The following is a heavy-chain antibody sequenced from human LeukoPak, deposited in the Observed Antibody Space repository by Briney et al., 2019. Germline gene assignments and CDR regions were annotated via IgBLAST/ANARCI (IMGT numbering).Heavy chain of an antibody. CDR2: IDGGGSST. D-gene: IGHD3-22*01. J-gene: IGHJ4*01. CDR1: GFTFSYHW. Sequence: GGSLRLSCTASGFTFSYHWMHWVRRVPGKGLVWISRIDGGGSSTNYADSVKGRFSISRDNSKSTLYLQMSSLRAEDTAVYYCARGPGSSGGAYVGDYWGHGTLVTVSS. V-gene: IGHV3-74*01. CDR3: ARGPGSSGGAYVGDY.